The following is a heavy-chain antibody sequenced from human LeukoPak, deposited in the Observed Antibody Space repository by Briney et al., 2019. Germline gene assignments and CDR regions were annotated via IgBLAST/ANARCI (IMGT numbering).Heavy chain of an antibody. J-gene: IGHJ4*02. CDR2: TSAYNGNT. CDR3: ARASIMITFGGPAPKASDY. Sequence: GASVKVSCKASGGTFSSFAISWVRQAPGQGLEWMGWTSAYNGNTNYAQKLQGRVTMTTDTSTSTAYMELRSLRSDDTAVYYCARASIMITFGGPAPKASDYWGQGTLVTVSS. V-gene: IGHV1-18*01. D-gene: IGHD3-16*01. CDR1: GGTFSSFA.